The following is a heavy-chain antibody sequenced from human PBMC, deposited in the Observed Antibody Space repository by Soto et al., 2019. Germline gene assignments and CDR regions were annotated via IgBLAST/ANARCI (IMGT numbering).Heavy chain of an antibody. CDR3: GKERRGRGWFLCSY. Sequence: PGGSLKLSSTASGLTCSIYAITWVRHAPAKGLECVSAISGNGADTSYSDSVRGRFTISRDNSKDTLFLQMNSLRADDTAVYYCGKERRGRGWFLCSYWGQGTLVTVSS. J-gene: IGHJ4*02. CDR2: ISGNGADT. D-gene: IGHD6-19*01. CDR1: GLTCSIYA. V-gene: IGHV3-23*01.